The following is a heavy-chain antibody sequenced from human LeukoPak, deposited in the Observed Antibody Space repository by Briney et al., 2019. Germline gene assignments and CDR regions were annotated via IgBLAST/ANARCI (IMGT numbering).Heavy chain of an antibody. D-gene: IGHD6-19*01. J-gene: IGHJ1*01. CDR2: IYYSGST. Sequence: SETLSLTCTVSGGSISSGGYYWSWIRQHPGKGLEWIGYIYYSGSTYYNPSLKSRVTISVDTSKNQFSLRLSSVTAADTAVYYCARGRIAVAGTGAEYFQHWGQGTLVTVSS. V-gene: IGHV4-31*03. CDR1: GGSISSGGYY. CDR3: ARGRIAVAGTGAEYFQH.